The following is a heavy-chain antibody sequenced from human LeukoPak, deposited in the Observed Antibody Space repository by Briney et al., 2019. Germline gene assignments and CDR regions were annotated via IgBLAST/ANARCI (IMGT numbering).Heavy chain of an antibody. CDR1: GYTFTGYY. CDR2: MNPNSGST. D-gene: IGHD3-22*01. V-gene: IGHV1-8*03. CDR3: ARDPLGYDSSGYPLDY. J-gene: IGHJ4*02. Sequence: ASVKVSCKASGYTFTGYYMHWVRQAPGQGLEWMGWMNPNSGSTGYAQKFQGRVTITRNTSISTAYMELSSLRSEDTAVYYCARDPLGYDSSGYPLDYWGQGTLVTVSS.